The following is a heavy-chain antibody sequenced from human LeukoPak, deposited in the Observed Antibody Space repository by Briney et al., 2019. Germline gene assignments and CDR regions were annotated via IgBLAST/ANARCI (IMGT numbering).Heavy chain of an antibody. V-gene: IGHV3-33*01. J-gene: IGHJ6*02. CDR1: GFTFSTYA. CDR3: ARDQWLAYYYHGMDV. D-gene: IGHD6-19*01. Sequence: GGSLRLSCAASGFTFSTYAMHWVRQAPGKGLEWVAVIWYDGIDKYYADSVKGRFTISRDNSKNTLYLQMNSLRAEDTAIYYCARDQWLAYYYHGMDVWGQGTTVTVSS. CDR2: IWYDGIDK.